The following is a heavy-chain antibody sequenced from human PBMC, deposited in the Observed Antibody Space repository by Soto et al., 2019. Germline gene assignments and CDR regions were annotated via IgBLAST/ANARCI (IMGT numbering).Heavy chain of an antibody. Sequence: EVQLLESGGGLVQPGGSLRLSCAASGFTFSSYAMSWVRQAPGKWLEWVSAISGSGGSTYYADSVKGRFTISRDNSKNTLYLQMNSLRAEDTAVYYCAKVGYCSSTSCYGRYFDYWGQGTLVTVSS. V-gene: IGHV3-23*01. CDR3: AKVGYCSSTSCYGRYFDY. D-gene: IGHD2-2*03. CDR2: ISGSGGST. J-gene: IGHJ4*02. CDR1: GFTFSSYA.